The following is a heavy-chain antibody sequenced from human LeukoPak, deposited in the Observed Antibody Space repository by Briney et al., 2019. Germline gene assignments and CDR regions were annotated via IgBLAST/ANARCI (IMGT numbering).Heavy chain of an antibody. CDR1: GYTFTKYY. CDR2: INPSAGST. J-gene: IGHJ3*02. V-gene: IGHV1-46*01. Sequence: GASVKVSCKASGYTFTKYYIHWVRQAPGQGLEWMGIINPSAGSTNYAQKFQGRVTLTRDTSTSTVYMNVSNLRSEDTAVYYCARESLGSYKTVVIVARGHDAFDMWGQGTMVTVFS. CDR3: ARESLGSYKTVVIVARGHDAFDM. D-gene: IGHD3-22*01.